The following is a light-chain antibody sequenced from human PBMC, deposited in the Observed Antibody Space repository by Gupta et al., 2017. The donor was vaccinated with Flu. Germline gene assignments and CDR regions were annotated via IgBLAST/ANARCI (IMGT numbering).Light chain of an antibody. CDR2: LGS. CDR1: QSLLHTNGDNY. Sequence: PVIPGEAASISCRSSQSLLHTNGDNYLDWYLQKAGQSPQLLIYLGSSRASGVPDRISGSGSGTNFTLKSSRVEAEDVGVYYCMQALHTRTFGQGTKVEIK. V-gene: IGKV2-28*01. J-gene: IGKJ1*01. CDR3: MQALHTRT.